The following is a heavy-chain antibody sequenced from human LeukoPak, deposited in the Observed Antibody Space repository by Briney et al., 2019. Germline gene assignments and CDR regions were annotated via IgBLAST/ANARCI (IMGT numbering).Heavy chain of an antibody. CDR1: GFTVSSNY. V-gene: IGHV3-66*01. D-gene: IGHD6-19*01. Sequence: PGGSLRLSCAASGFTVSSNYMSWVRQAPGKGLEWVSVIYSGGSTYYADSVKGRFTISRDNSKNTLYLQMNSLRAEDTAVYYCARDLRLYSSGWFDYWGQGTLVTASS. CDR3: ARDLRLYSSGWFDY. CDR2: IYSGGST. J-gene: IGHJ4*02.